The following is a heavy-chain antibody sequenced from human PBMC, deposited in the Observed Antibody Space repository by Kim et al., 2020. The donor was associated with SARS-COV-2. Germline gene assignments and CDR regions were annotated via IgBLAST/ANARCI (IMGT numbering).Heavy chain of an antibody. V-gene: IGHV4-59*13. D-gene: IGHD2-2*02. J-gene: IGHJ2*01. Sequence: SETLSLTCTVSGGSISSYYWSWIRQPPGKGLEWIGYIYYSGSTNYNPSLKSRVTISVDTSKNQFSLKLSSVTAADTAVYYCARGPAIRVWYFDLWGRGTLVTVSS. CDR3: ARGPAIRVWYFDL. CDR2: IYYSGST. CDR1: GGSISSYY.